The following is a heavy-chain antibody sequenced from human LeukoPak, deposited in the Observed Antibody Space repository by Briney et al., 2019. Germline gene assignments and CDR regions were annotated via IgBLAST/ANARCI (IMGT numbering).Heavy chain of an antibody. Sequence: PETLSLTCTVSGDSISSDDYYWGWILQPPGKGLEWIGSIYYSGSTYYNPSLKSRVTISVDTSKNQFSLKLSSVTAADTAFYYCARGHDYYYSGRQSWFDPWGQGTLVTVSS. CDR3: ARGHDYYYSGRQSWFDP. D-gene: IGHD3-10*01. J-gene: IGHJ5*02. CDR1: GDSISSDDYY. CDR2: IYYSGST. V-gene: IGHV4-39*07.